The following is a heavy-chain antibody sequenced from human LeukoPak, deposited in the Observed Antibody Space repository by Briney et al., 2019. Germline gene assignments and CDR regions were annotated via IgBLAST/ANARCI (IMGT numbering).Heavy chain of an antibody. CDR1: GGSISSDGYY. D-gene: IGHD3-10*01. CDR2: IYHTGST. V-gene: IGHV4-30-2*01. CDR3: ARHEYKYGSGTYYYNGMDV. J-gene: IGHJ6*02. Sequence: SETLSLTCTVSGGSISSDGYYWSWIRQPPGKGLEWIAYIYHTGSTYQNPSLKSRVTISVDTSENQFSLKLSSVTAADTAVYYCARHEYKYGSGTYYYNGMDVWGQGTTVTVSS.